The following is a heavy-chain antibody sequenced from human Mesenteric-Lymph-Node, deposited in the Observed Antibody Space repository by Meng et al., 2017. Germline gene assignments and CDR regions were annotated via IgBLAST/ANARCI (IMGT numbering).Heavy chain of an antibody. J-gene: IGHJ3*02. CDR2: IKQDGSEK. Sequence: GESLKISCAASGFTFSSYWMSWVRQAPGKGLEWVANIKQDGSEKYYVDSVKGRFTISRDNAKNSLYLQMNSLRAEDTAVYYCARDYSGSYSATIDAFDIWGQGTMVTVSS. CDR1: GFTFSSYW. D-gene: IGHD1-26*01. V-gene: IGHV3-7*01. CDR3: ARDYSGSYSATIDAFDI.